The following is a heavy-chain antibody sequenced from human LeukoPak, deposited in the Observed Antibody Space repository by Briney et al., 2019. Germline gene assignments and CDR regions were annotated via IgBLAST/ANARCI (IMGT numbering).Heavy chain of an antibody. CDR3: AREKRWLLQHGHSFDY. CDR2: INSDGSST. CDR1: GFTFSSYW. V-gene: IGHV3-74*01. Sequence: PGGSLRLSCAASGFTFSSYWMHWVRQAPGQGLVWVSRINSDGSSTSYADSVKGRFTISRDNSKNTLYLQMNSLRAEDTAVYYCAREKRWLLQHGHSFDYWGQGTLVTVSS. D-gene: IGHD5-24*01. J-gene: IGHJ4*02.